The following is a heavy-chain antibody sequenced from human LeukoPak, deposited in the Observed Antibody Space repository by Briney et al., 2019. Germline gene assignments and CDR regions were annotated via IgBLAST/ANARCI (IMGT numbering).Heavy chain of an antibody. CDR2: IRDDGSNK. CDR3: ARDRVAAAGTPPRDYYYYYMDV. J-gene: IGHJ6*03. V-gene: IGHV3-30*12. D-gene: IGHD6-13*01. Sequence: GGSLRLSCAASGFSFSSYGMHWVRQAPGKGLEWVALIRDDGSNKYYEDSVKGRFTISRDNSKKTLYLQMNSLRAEDTAVYYCARDRVAAAGTPPRDYYYYYMDVWGKGTTVTVSS. CDR1: GFSFSSYG.